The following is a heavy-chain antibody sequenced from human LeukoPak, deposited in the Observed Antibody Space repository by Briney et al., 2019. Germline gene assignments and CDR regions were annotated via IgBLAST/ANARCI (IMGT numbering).Heavy chain of an antibody. V-gene: IGHV1-8*01. CDR3: ASYGSGSYQNYYYYCMDV. Sequence: ASVKVSCKASGYTFTIYDINWVRQATGQGLEWMGWMNPNSGNTGYAQKFQGRVTMTRNTSISTAYMELSSLRSEDTAVYYCASYGSGSYQNYYYYCMDVWGQGTTVTVSS. J-gene: IGHJ6*02. CDR1: GYTFTIYD. CDR2: MNPNSGNT. D-gene: IGHD3-10*01.